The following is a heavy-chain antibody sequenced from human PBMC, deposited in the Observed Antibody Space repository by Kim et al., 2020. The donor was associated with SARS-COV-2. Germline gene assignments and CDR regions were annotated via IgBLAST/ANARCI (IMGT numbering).Heavy chain of an antibody. CDR3: ARRRLYSSSSVVWFDP. Sequence: ASVKVSCKASGYTFTGYYMHWVRQAPGQGLEWMGWINPNSGGTNYAQKFQGRVTMTRDTSISTAYMELSRLRSDDTAVYYCARRRLYSSSSVVWFDPWGQGTLVTVSS. V-gene: IGHV1-2*02. CDR1: GYTFTGYY. J-gene: IGHJ5*02. D-gene: IGHD6-6*01. CDR2: INPNSGGT.